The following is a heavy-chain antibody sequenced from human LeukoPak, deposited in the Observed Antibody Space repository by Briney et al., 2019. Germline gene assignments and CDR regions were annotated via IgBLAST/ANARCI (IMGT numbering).Heavy chain of an antibody. CDR2: IYYSGST. D-gene: IGHD6-19*01. V-gene: IGHV4-39*01. J-gene: IGHJ3*02. CDR1: GGSISSNNYY. Sequence: SETLSLTCTVSGGSISSNNYYWGWIRQPPGKGLEWIGSIYYSGSTYYNPSLKSRVIISVDTSKNQFSLKLSSVTAADTAVYCCARLGIAVAGNRAFDIWGQGTMVTVSS. CDR3: ARLGIAVAGNRAFDI.